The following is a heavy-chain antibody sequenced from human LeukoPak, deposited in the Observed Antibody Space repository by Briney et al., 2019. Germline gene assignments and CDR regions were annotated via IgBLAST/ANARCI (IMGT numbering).Heavy chain of an antibody. J-gene: IGHJ4*02. Sequence: QPGGSLRLSWVTSGFPFSNFGMHWVRQSPGKGLEWLAFTRYDGHKPYYADSVKGRFTVSRDDSGRTVFLHMNSLTSDDTAVYYCGKDGLQDIDYWGQGTLVTVSS. CDR3: GKDGLQDIDY. CDR1: GFPFSNFG. V-gene: IGHV3-30*02. CDR2: TRYDGHKP.